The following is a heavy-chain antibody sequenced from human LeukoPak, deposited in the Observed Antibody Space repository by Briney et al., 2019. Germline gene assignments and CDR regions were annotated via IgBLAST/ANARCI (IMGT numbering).Heavy chain of an antibody. CDR3: SGTSSKGWFDP. D-gene: IGHD2-2*01. CDR1: GFTFSSYA. V-gene: IGHV3-30-3*01. Sequence: GGSLRLSCAASGFTFSSYAMHWVRQAPGKGLEWVAVISYDGSNKYYADSVKGRFTISRDNSKNTLYLQMNSLRAEDTAVYYCSGTSSKGWFDPWGQGTLVTVSS. J-gene: IGHJ5*02. CDR2: ISYDGSNK.